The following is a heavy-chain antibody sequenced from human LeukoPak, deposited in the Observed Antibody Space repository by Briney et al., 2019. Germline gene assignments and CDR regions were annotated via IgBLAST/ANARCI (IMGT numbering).Heavy chain of an antibody. J-gene: IGHJ2*01. D-gene: IGHD2-2*01. Sequence: GGSLRLSCAASGFTFSSYWMHWVRQAPGKGLVWVSRINSDGSSTSYADSVKGRFTISRDNAKNTLYLQMNSLRAEDTAVYYCARGGDIVVVPAAFPNWYFDLWGRGTLVTVSS. CDR3: ARGGDIVVVPAAFPNWYFDL. CDR2: INSDGSST. CDR1: GFTFSSYW. V-gene: IGHV3-74*01.